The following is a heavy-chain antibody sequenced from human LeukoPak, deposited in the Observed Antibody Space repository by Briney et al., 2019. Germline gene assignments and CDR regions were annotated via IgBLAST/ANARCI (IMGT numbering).Heavy chain of an antibody. Sequence: GGSLRLSCAASEFDFSSHAMTWVRQAPGKGLEWVSAISISGSKTYYADSVKGRFTISRDNSKNTLYLQMNSLRAEDTAVYYCAKGIGYGDIYYYYGMDVWGQGTTVTVSS. CDR2: ISISGSKT. D-gene: IGHD4-17*01. V-gene: IGHV3-23*01. CDR1: EFDFSSHA. J-gene: IGHJ6*02. CDR3: AKGIGYGDIYYYYGMDV.